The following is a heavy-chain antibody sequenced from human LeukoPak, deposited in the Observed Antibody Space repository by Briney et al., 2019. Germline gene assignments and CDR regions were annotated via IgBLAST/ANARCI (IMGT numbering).Heavy chain of an antibody. CDR3: ARGGGIVVVNGCAFDI. J-gene: IGHJ3*02. D-gene: IGHD2-2*01. CDR1: GGSFSGYS. Sequence: KPSGTLSLTCAVYGGSFSGYSWSWIRQPPGKGLEWIGEINHSGSTNYNPSLKSRVTISVDTSKNQFSLKLSSVTAADTAVYYCARGGGIVVVNGCAFDIWGQGTMVTVSS. V-gene: IGHV4-34*01. CDR2: INHSGST.